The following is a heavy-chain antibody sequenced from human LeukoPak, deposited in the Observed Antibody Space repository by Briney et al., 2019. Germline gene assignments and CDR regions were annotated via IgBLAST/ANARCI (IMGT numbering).Heavy chain of an antibody. J-gene: IGHJ3*02. Sequence: SVKVSCKASGGTFSSYAISWVRQAPGQGLEWMGGIIPIFGTANYAQKFQGRVTITADESTSTAYMELSSLRSEDTAVYYCAICSGGSCNDAFDIWGQGTMVTFSS. CDR2: IIPIFGTA. V-gene: IGHV1-69*13. CDR1: GGTFSSYA. D-gene: IGHD2-15*01. CDR3: AICSGGSCNDAFDI.